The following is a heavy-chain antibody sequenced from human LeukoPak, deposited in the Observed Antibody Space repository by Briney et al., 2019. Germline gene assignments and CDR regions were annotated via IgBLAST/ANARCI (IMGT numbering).Heavy chain of an antibody. V-gene: IGHV3-30-3*01. CDR1: GFTFSSYA. CDR2: ISFDGSSK. CDR3: ARNPAAWFGELSSWFDP. Sequence: ARGSLSLSCAAAGFTFSSYAMHWVRQAPGKGLEWVAVISFDGSSKNYADSVKCRFTISRDNSENTLYLQMSSLKTDDSAVYYCARNPAAWFGELSSWFDPWGQGTLVTVSS. J-gene: IGHJ5*02. D-gene: IGHD3-10*01.